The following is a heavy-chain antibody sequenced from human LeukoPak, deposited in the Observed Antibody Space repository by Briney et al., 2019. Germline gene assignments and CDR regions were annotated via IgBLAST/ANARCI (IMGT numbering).Heavy chain of an antibody. J-gene: IGHJ6*02. CDR1: GFTFSSYA. Sequence: GGSLRLSCAASGFTFSSYAMSWVRHAPGKGLEWVSAISGGGGGTFYADSVKGRFTISRDNAKNTLYLQMNTLRAEDTAVYYCAKDLGGKPYYYDWDVWGQGTTVTVSS. CDR3: AKDLGGKPYYYDWDV. CDR2: ISGGGGGT. V-gene: IGHV3-23*01.